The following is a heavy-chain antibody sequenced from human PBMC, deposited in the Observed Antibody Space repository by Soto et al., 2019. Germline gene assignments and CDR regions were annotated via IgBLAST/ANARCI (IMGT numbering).Heavy chain of an antibody. CDR3: AREEGGGYDHRWFDP. D-gene: IGHD5-12*01. J-gene: IGHJ5*02. CDR1: GGSISSGGYY. Sequence: QVQLQESGPGLVKPSQTLSLTCTVSGGSISSGGYYWSWIRQHPGKGLEWIGYIYYSGSTYYNPSLKSRVTIAVDPSKTPFSLKLSSVTAADTAVYYCAREEGGGYDHRWFDPWGQGTLVTVSS. CDR2: IYYSGST. V-gene: IGHV4-31*03.